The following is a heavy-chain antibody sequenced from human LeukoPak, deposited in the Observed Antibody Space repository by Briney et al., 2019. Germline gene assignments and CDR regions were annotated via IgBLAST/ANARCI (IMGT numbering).Heavy chain of an antibody. V-gene: IGHV4-59*04. Sequence: SETLSLTSTVSGGSISSYYWSWIRQPPGKGLEWIGYIYYSGSTYYNPSLKSRVTISVDTSKNQFSLKLSSVTAADTAVYYCARPWVSVAGTSHDDYWGQGTLVTVSS. CDR1: GGSISSYY. D-gene: IGHD6-19*01. CDR3: ARPWVSVAGTSHDDY. CDR2: IYYSGST. J-gene: IGHJ4*02.